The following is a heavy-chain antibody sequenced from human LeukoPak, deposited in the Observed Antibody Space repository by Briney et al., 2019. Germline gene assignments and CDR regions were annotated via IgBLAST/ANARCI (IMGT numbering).Heavy chain of an antibody. CDR1: GFTFSSYS. D-gene: IGHD1-1*01. V-gene: IGHV3-21*01. CDR3: ARVEVPDAFDI. CDR2: ISSSSSYI. J-gene: IGHJ3*02. Sequence: PGGSLRLSCAASGFTFSSYSMNWVRQAPGKGLEWVSSISSSSSYIYYADSVKGRFTIPRDNAKNSLYLQMNSLRAEDTAVYYCARVEVPDAFDIWGQGTMVTVSS.